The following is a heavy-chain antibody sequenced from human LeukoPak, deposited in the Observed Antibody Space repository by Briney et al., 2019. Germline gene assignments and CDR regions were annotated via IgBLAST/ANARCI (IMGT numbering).Heavy chain of an antibody. CDR1: GFTFSSYW. Sequence: GGSLRLSCAASGFTFSSYWVSWVRQAPGKGLEWVASIKQDGSEKYCVDSVKGRFTISRDNANNSLYLQMNSLRADDTAVYYCARDIGLRKAAPPGWFDPWGQGALVTVSS. D-gene: IGHD6-6*01. CDR3: ARDIGLRKAAPPGWFDP. V-gene: IGHV3-7*01. CDR2: IKQDGSEK. J-gene: IGHJ5*02.